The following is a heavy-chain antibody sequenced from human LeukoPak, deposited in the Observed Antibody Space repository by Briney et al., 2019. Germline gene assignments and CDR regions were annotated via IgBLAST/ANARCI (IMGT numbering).Heavy chain of an antibody. CDR1: GGSISSYY. V-gene: IGHV4-59*01. CDR3: ARSEYDFWSGYQNWFDP. J-gene: IGHJ5*02. Sequence: SETLSLTCTVSGGSISSYYWSWIRQPPGEGLEWIGYIYYSGSTNYNPSLKSRVTISVDTSKNQFSLKLSSVTAADTAVYYCARSEYDFWSGYQNWFDPWGQGTLVTVSS. CDR2: IYYSGST. D-gene: IGHD3-3*01.